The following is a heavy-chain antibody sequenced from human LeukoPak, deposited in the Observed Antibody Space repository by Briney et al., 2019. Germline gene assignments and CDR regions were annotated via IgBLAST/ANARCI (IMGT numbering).Heavy chain of an antibody. CDR3: AKGMIYCSGGTCYFGTFDI. J-gene: IGHJ3*02. D-gene: IGHD2-15*01. CDR1: GFTFSDYY. CDR2: VSGGGGST. V-gene: IGHV3-23*01. Sequence: PGGSLRLSCAASGFTFSDYYMSWIRQAPGKGLEWVSGVSGGGGSTYYADSVKGRFTISRDNSKNTLYLQMKSLRAEDTAVYYCAKGMIYCSGGTCYFGTFDIWGQGTMVTVSS.